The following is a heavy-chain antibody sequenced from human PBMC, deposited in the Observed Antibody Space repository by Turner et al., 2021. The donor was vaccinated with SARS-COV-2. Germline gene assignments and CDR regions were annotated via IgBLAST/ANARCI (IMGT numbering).Heavy chain of an antibody. V-gene: IGHV3-33*01. CDR2: IWYDGSNK. D-gene: IGHD2-2*03. Sequence: QVQLVESVVGVVPPGRSLRLSCAASGFTFSSYGMHWVRQAPGKGLEWVAVIWYDGSNKYYADSVKGRFTISRDNSKNTLYLQMNSLRAEDTAVYYCARDGDCSSTSCSIDYWGQGTLVTVSS. J-gene: IGHJ4*02. CDR3: ARDGDCSSTSCSIDY. CDR1: GFTFSSYG.